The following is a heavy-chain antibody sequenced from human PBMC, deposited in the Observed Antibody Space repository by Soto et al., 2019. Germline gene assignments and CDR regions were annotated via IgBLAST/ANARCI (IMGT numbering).Heavy chain of an antibody. V-gene: IGHV3-23*01. J-gene: IGHJ4*02. CDR2: IGGSGGAT. CDR3: AKALWFGESSHYFDY. Sequence: EVELLESGGGLVQPGGSLRLSCVGSGFGFDSFAMSWVRQAPGKGLEWVSGIGGSGGATVYADSVKGRFTISRDNSRNTLYLQMNFRRGGDTAVYYCAKALWFGESSHYFDYWGQGTLVTVSS. CDR1: GFGFDSFA. D-gene: IGHD3-10*01.